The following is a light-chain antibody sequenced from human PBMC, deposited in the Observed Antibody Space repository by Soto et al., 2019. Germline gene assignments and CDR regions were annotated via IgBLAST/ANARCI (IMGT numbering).Light chain of an antibody. J-gene: IGKJ1*01. Sequence: DIQMTQSPSSVSASVGDRVTITCRASQAISTWLAWYQQNQGKAPKLLIYSASNLQSGVPSRFSGSGSGTYFPLTISSLQPEDFANYYCQQANSFPRTFGQGTKVEIK. V-gene: IGKV1D-12*01. CDR1: QAISTW. CDR3: QQANSFPRT. CDR2: SAS.